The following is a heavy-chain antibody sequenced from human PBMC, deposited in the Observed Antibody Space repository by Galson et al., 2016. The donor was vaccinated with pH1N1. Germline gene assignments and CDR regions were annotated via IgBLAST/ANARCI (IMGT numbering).Heavy chain of an antibody. D-gene: IGHD1-1*01. CDR2: IYLDDSDT. CDR1: GYGFPTSW. V-gene: IGHV5-51*01. CDR3: ARHVALDPPVEYYYIDV. J-gene: IGHJ6*03. Sequence: QSGAEVKKPGESLKISCKGSGYGFPTSWIGWVRQMPGKGLEWMGSIYLDDSDTRYSPSFQGQVTISADKSIRTTYLQWSSLKASDTAIYYCARHVALDPPVEYYYIDVWGEGTTVIVSS.